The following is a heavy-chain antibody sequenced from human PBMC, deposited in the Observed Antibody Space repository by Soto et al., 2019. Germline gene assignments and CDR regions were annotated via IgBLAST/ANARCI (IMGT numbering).Heavy chain of an antibody. D-gene: IGHD6-19*01. CDR3: AREKSSQWLASFDF. CDR2: ISYDGGSE. J-gene: IGHJ4*02. V-gene: IGHV3-30*14. Sequence: GGSLRLSCAASGFTFSNYDMSWVRQAPGKGLEWVAVISYDGGSEYYADSVRGRFSVSRDNSKNTLYLQINNLRREDTALYYCAREKSSQWLASFDFWGQGTLVTVSS. CDR1: GFTFSNYD.